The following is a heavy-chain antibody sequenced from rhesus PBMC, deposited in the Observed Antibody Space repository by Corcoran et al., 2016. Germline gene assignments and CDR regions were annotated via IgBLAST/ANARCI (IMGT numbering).Heavy chain of an antibody. D-gene: IGHD4-29*01. CDR1: GYSISSGYY. CDR3: ARPPYGSSYTDY. J-gene: IGHJ4*01. CDR2: ISGSSGST. Sequence: QVQLQESGPGLVKPSETLSLTCAVSGYSISSGYYWGWIRQPPGKGLEYIGYISGSSGSTYYNPSLKSRVTIAKDTSKNQFSLKLSSVTAADTAVYYCARPPYGSSYTDYWGQGVLVTVSS. V-gene: IGHV4-99*01.